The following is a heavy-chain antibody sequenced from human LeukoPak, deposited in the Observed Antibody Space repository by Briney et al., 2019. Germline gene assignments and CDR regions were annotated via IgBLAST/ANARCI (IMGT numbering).Heavy chain of an antibody. D-gene: IGHD6-19*01. J-gene: IGHJ4*02. Sequence: GGSLRLSCAASGFTFSYYNMNWVRQAPGKGLEWVASIKQDGSQRYYVDSVKGRFTISRDNAKNSLYLQMNNLRAEDTAVYYCARPYNGGSLVYWGQGTLVTVSS. CDR1: GFTFSYYN. V-gene: IGHV3-7*04. CDR2: IKQDGSQR. CDR3: ARPYNGGSLVY.